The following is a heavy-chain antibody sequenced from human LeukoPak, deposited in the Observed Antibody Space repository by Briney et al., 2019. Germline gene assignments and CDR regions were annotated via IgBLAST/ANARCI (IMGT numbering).Heavy chain of an antibody. Sequence: SETLSLTCTVSGGSISSGDYYWSWIRQPPGKGLEWIGCINYSGNTKYNPSLKSRVAISVDASKNQFSLKLTSVTAADTAVYYCARYGDSLYYFDYWGQGGLVTVSS. CDR2: INYSGNT. CDR1: GGSISSGDYY. D-gene: IGHD4-17*01. V-gene: IGHV4-61*08. CDR3: ARYGDSLYYFDY. J-gene: IGHJ4*02.